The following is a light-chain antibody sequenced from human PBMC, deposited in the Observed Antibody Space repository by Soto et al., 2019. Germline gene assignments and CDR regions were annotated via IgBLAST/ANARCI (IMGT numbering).Light chain of an antibody. V-gene: IGKV2-30*01. J-gene: IGKJ4*01. CDR3: MQVTHWPPT. CDR2: KVS. Sequence: DVEMTQSPLSLPVTLGQPASISCRSSQSLVYSDGNTHFNWFHQRPGQSPRRLIYKVSQRDSGVLGRFISSGSGADFILIISRVEAEDVVVYYCMQVTHWPPTFGVGTKVEIK. CDR1: QSLVYSDGNTH.